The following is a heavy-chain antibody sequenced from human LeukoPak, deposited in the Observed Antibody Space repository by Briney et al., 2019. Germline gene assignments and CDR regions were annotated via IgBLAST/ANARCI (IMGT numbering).Heavy chain of an antibody. CDR3: ARKCSGGSCSSNYGVDV. Sequence: PGRSLRLSCAASGFTFSSYGMHWVRQAPGKGLEWVAVIWYDGSNKYYADSVKGRFTISRDNSKNTLYLQMNSLRAEDTAVYYCARKCSGGSCSSNYGVDVWGQGTTVTVSS. J-gene: IGHJ6*02. CDR2: IWYDGSNK. V-gene: IGHV3-33*01. CDR1: GFTFSSYG. D-gene: IGHD2-15*01.